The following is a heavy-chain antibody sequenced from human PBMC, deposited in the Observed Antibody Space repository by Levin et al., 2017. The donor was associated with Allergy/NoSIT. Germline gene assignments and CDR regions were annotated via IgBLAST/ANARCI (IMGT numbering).Heavy chain of an antibody. CDR2: IKQDGSET. J-gene: IGHJ4*02. CDR3: ARDSRGLFDY. CDR1: GFTFRSYW. Sequence: TGGSLRLSCAVSGFTFRSYWMSWVRQAPGKGLEWVANIKQDGSETHYVGSVRGRFTISRDNAKNSLYLQMNSLRGEDTAVYYCARDSRGLFDYWGQGTLVTVSS. V-gene: IGHV3-7*03.